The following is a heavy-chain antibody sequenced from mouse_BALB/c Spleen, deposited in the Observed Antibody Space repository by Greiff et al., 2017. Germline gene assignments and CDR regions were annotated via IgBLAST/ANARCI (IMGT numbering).Heavy chain of an antibody. Sequence: VQLQQSGPGLVAPSQSLSITCTVSGFSFTGYGVNWVRQPPGKGLEWLGMIWGDGSTDYNSALKSRLSISKDNSKSQVFLKMNSLQTDDTARYYCARNRYDFYWYVDVWGAGTTDTVSS. V-gene: IGHV2-6-7*01. J-gene: IGHJ1*01. D-gene: IGHD2-14*01. CDR1: GFSFTGYG. CDR2: IWGDGST. CDR3: ARNRYDFYWYVDV.